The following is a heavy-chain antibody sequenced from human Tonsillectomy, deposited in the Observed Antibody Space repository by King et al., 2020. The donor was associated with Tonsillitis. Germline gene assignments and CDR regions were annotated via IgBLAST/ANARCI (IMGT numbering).Heavy chain of an antibody. CDR1: GYTFSNYD. V-gene: IGHV1-8*01. D-gene: IGHD5/OR15-5a*01. Sequence: VQLVESGAEVKKPGASVKVSCKTSGYTFSNYDLNWVRQAPGQGLEWMGWVNPNSGNTAYAQNFQGRVTMTRDTSISTVYMELSSLRSEDTAVYYCARGEVSGFDYWGQGTLVTVSS. J-gene: IGHJ4*02. CDR2: VNPNSGNT. CDR3: ARGEVSGFDY.